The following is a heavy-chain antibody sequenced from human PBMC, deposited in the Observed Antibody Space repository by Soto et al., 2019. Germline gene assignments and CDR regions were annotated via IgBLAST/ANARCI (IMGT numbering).Heavy chain of an antibody. CDR3: ANAMTTVTTFFDY. CDR2: ISGSGGST. D-gene: IGHD4-17*01. Sequence: GGSLRLSCAASGFTFSSYAMSWVRQAPGKGLEWVSAISGSGGSTYYADSVKGRFTISRDNSKNTLYPQMNSLRAEDTAVYYCANAMTTVTTFFDYWGQGTLVTVSS. V-gene: IGHV3-23*01. CDR1: GFTFSSYA. J-gene: IGHJ4*02.